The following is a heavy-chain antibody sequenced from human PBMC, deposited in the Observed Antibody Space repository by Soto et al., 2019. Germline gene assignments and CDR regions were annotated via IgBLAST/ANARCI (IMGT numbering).Heavy chain of an antibody. CDR2: INVATGAT. J-gene: IGHJ1*01. CDR3: TRENYESSGYYPMSL. D-gene: IGHD3-22*01. V-gene: IGHV1-3*01. Sequence: QVQLVQSGAEVKKPGASVKVSCKASGYSFTDYPMQWVRQAPGQGLEWLGWINVATGATRYSHSFQGRVTFDRDTYASTAYMELSSLRSEDTAVYFCTRENYESSGYYPMSLWGQGTLVTVSS. CDR1: GYSFTDYP.